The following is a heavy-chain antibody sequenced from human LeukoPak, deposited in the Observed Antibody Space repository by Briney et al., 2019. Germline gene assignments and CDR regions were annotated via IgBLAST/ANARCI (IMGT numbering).Heavy chain of an antibody. V-gene: IGHV3-21*01. CDR1: GFTFSSYS. Sequence: GGSLRLSCAASGFTFSSYSMNWVRQAPGKGLEWVSSISSSSSYIYYADSVKGRFTISRDNAKNSLYLQINSLRAEDTAVYYCARDGRSGPNWFDPWGQGTLVTVSS. D-gene: IGHD7-27*01. J-gene: IGHJ5*02. CDR3: ARDGRSGPNWFDP. CDR2: ISSSSSYI.